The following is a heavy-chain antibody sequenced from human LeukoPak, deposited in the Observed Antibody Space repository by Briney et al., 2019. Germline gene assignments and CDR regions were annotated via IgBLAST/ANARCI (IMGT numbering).Heavy chain of an antibody. D-gene: IGHD2-2*01. CDR1: GYTFTGYY. V-gene: IGHV1-2*02. J-gene: IGHJ4*02. Sequence: GASVKVSCKASGYTFTGYYMHWVRQAPGQGLEWMGWINPNSGGTNYAQKFQGRVTMTRDTSISTAYMELSRLRSDDTAVYYCARVKGVGSSTSCYDYWGQGTLVTVSS. CDR3: ARVKGVGSSTSCYDY. CDR2: INPNSGGT.